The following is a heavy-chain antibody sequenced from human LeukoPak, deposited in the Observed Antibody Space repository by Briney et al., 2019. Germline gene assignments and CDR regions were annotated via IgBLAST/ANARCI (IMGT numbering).Heavy chain of an antibody. CDR1: GYTFTSYY. J-gene: IGHJ4*02. CDR3: ARDAPAWYFDY. D-gene: IGHD2-2*01. Sequence: ASVKVSCKASGYTFTSYYMHWVRQAPGQGLEWMGIINPSGGSTSYAQKFQGRVTMTRDMSTSTVYMELSSLRSEDTAVYYCARDAPAWYFDYWGQGTLVTVSS. V-gene: IGHV1-46*01. CDR2: INPSGGST.